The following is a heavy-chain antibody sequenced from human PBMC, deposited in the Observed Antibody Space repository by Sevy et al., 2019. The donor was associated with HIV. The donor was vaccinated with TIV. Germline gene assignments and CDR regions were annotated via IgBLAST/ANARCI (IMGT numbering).Heavy chain of an antibody. CDR3: ARRAPYYYDSNKDHILSYVFDF. D-gene: IGHD3-22*01. CDR1: GESFNNFY. J-gene: IGHJ4*02. V-gene: IGHV4-34*01. CDR2: INHSGAT. Sequence: SETLSLTCAVYGESFNNFYWTWIRQSPGQGLEWIGEINHSGATNYNPSLNTRITISEDTSKNQFSLKLRSVTAADAAIYYCARRAPYYYDSNKDHILSYVFDFWSQGILVTVSS.